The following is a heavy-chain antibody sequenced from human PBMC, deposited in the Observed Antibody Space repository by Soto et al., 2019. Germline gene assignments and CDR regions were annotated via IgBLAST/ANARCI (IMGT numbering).Heavy chain of an antibody. CDR3: AREGAGSGATFDY. CDR1: GGSISGHH. V-gene: IGHV4-59*11. CDR2: IYYSGNT. Sequence: PSETLSLTCTVSGGSISGHHWSWIRQAPGRGLEWIGYIYYSGNTNYNPSLKSRVTMSVDTPKNQFSLKLRSVTAADTAVYYCAREGAGSGATFDYWGRGSLVTVSS. J-gene: IGHJ4*02. D-gene: IGHD2-15*01.